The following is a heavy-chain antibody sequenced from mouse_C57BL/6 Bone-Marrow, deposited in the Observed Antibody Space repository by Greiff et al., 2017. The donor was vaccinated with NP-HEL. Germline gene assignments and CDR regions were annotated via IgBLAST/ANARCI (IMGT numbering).Heavy chain of an antibody. CDR2: INPNNGGT. Sequence: VQLQQSGPELVKPGASVKISCKASGYTFTDYYMNWVKQSHGKSLEWIGDINPNNGGTSYNQKFKGKATLTVDKSSSTAYMELRSLTSEDSAVYYCARIGTTVVAPFDDWGQGTTLTVSS. CDR1: GYTFTDYY. D-gene: IGHD1-1*01. V-gene: IGHV1-26*01. CDR3: ARIGTTVVAPFDD. J-gene: IGHJ2*01.